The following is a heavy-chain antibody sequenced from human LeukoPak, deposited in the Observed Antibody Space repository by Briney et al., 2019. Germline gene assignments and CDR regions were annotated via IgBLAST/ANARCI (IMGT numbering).Heavy chain of an antibody. V-gene: IGHV3-9*01. J-gene: IGHJ6*02. CDR2: ISWNSGSI. Sequence: PGRSLRLSCAASGFTFDDYAMHWVRQAPGKGLEWVSGISWNSGSIGHADSVKGRFTIPRDNAKNSLYLQVNSLRAEDTALYYCAKDHDYGPNWYYYGMDVWGQGTTVTVSS. D-gene: IGHD4-17*01. CDR1: GFTFDDYA. CDR3: AKDHDYGPNWYYYGMDV.